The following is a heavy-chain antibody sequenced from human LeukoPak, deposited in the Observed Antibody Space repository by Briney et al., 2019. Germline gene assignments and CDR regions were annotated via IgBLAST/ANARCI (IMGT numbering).Heavy chain of an antibody. J-gene: IGHJ3*02. CDR1: GFTFRSFW. D-gene: IGHD2-21*02. V-gene: IGHV3-74*01. CDR3: ARCDTDAFYI. CDR2: MNGDGTSI. Sequence: GGSLRLSCAASGFTFRSFWMHWVRRDPGKGLVWVSHMNGDGTSISYADSVKGRFTISRDNAKNTLYLQMNRLKAEDTAVYYCARCDTDAFYIGSQGTMVTVSS.